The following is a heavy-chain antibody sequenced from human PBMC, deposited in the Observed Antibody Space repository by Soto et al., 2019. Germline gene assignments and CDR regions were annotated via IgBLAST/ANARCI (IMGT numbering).Heavy chain of an antibody. Sequence: SETLSLTCTVSGGSISSYYWSWIRQPPGKGLEWIGYIYYSGSTNYNPSLKSRVTISVDTSKNQFSLKLSSVTAADTAVYYCARGLQSDYCSSTSCYFQPPDAHYYMDVWGKGTTVTVSS. D-gene: IGHD2-2*01. CDR3: ARGLQSDYCSSTSCYFQPPDAHYYMDV. V-gene: IGHV4-59*01. CDR1: GGSISSYY. J-gene: IGHJ6*03. CDR2: IYYSGST.